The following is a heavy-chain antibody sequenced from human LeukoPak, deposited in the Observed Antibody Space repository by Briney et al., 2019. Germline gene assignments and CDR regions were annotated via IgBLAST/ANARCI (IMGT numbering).Heavy chain of an antibody. CDR2: INHSGST. CDR1: GGSFSGYY. Sequence: PSETLSLTCAVYGGSFSGYYWSWIRQPPGKGLEWIGEINHSGSTNYNPSLKSRVTISVDTSKNQFSLKLSSVTAADTAVYYCARGTKPDYYDSSGYYYDGWFDPWGQGTLVTVSS. D-gene: IGHD3-22*01. V-gene: IGHV4-34*01. CDR3: ARGTKPDYYDSSGYYYDGWFDP. J-gene: IGHJ5*02.